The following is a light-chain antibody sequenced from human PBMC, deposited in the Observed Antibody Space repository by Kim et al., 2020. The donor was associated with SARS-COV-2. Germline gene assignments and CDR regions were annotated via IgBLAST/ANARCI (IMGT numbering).Light chain of an antibody. V-gene: IGKV3-15*01. Sequence: SVSPGERAPLSCRASQSVKSNLAWYQRKPGQAPSRVIFDASTRATGTPARLSGRGSGTEFTLTISSLQSEDLAVYYCQQYNKWPYTFGQGTKLEI. CDR2: DAS. CDR3: QQYNKWPYT. J-gene: IGKJ2*01. CDR1: QSVKSN.